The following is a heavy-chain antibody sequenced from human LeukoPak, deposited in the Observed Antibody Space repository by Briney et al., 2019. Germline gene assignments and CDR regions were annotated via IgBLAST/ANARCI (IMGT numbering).Heavy chain of an antibody. Sequence: PGGSLRLSCTASGFTFGDYAVSWVRQAPGKGPEWVGFIRSKAYGGTTENAASVKGRFSISRDDSTCIAYLQMNNLKIEDTAVYYCTRKKGYCSGGSCYRPPYYFYGLDVWGQGTTVTVSS. CDR2: IRSKAYGGTT. V-gene: IGHV3-49*04. J-gene: IGHJ6*02. D-gene: IGHD2-15*01. CDR1: GFTFGDYA. CDR3: TRKKGYCSGGSCYRPPYYFYGLDV.